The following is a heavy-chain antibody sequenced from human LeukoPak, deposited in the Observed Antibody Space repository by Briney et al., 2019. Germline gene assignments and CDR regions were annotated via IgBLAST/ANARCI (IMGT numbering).Heavy chain of an antibody. D-gene: IGHD3-10*01. CDR1: GFTFGDYA. CDR2: IRSKAYGGTT. J-gene: IGHJ4*02. V-gene: IGHV3-49*04. Sequence: PGGSLRLSCAASGFTFGDYAMNWVRQAPGKGLEWVGFIRSKAYGGTTEYAASVKGRFTISRDDSKSIAYLQMNSLKTEDTAVYYCTSSFGQLSFFDYWGQGTLVTVSS. CDR3: TSSFGQLSFFDY.